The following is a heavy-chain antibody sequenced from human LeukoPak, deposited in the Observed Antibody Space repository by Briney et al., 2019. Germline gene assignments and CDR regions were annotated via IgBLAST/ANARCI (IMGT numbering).Heavy chain of an antibody. CDR1: GGSISSSSYY. J-gene: IGHJ4*02. CDR3: ARAPLHLDY. Sequence: PSETLSLTCTVAGGSISSSSYYWSWIRQPPGKGLEWIGEINHSGSTNYNPSLKSRVTISVDTSKNQFSLKLSSVTAADTAVYYCARAPLHLDYWGQGTLVTVSS. V-gene: IGHV4-39*07. CDR2: INHSGST.